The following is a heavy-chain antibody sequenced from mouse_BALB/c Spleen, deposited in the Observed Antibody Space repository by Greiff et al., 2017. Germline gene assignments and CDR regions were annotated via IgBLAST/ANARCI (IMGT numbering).Heavy chain of an antibody. J-gene: IGHJ2*01. CDR1: GFTFTDYY. CDR3: ARDERGYFDY. Sequence: EVKVVESGGGLVQPGGSLRLSCATSGFTFTDYYMSWVRQPPGKALEWLGFIRNKANGYTTEYSASVKGRFTISRDNSQSILYLQMNTLRAEDSATYYCARDERGYFDYWGQGTTLTVSS. V-gene: IGHV7-3*02. CDR2: IRNKANGYTT.